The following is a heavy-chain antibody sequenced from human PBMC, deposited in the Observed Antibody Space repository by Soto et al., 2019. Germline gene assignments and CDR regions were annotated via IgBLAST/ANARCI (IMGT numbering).Heavy chain of an antibody. CDR3: ARSVRGEFGDY. J-gene: IGHJ4*02. CDR1: GFTFSSYS. D-gene: IGHD3-10*01. Sequence: GGSLRLSCAASGFTFSSYSMNWVRQAPGKGLEWVSSISSSSSYIYYADSVKGRFTISRDNAKNSLYLQMNSLRAEDTAVYYCARSVRGEFGDYWGQGTLVTVSS. CDR2: ISSSSSYI. V-gene: IGHV3-21*01.